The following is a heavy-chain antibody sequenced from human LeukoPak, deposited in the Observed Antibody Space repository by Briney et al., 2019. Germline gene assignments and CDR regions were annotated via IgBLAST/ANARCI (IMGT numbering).Heavy chain of an antibody. CDR1: GGSISSYY. J-gene: IGHJ1*01. D-gene: IGHD6-13*01. Sequence: PSETLSLTCTVSGGSISSYYWSWIRQPPGKGLEWIGYIYYSGSTNYNPSLKSRVTISVDTSKNQFSLKLSSVTAADTAVYYCARLVIAAAGTPQYFQHWGQGTLVTVSS. CDR3: ARLVIAAAGTPQYFQH. V-gene: IGHV4-59*08. CDR2: IYYSGST.